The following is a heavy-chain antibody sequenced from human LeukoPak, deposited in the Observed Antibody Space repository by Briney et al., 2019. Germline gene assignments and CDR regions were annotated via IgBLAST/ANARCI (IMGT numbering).Heavy chain of an antibody. D-gene: IGHD3-3*01. Sequence: GGSLRLSCAASAFTFSIYGMHWVRQAPGKGLEWVAVISYDGSKTYYADSVKGRFTISRDNSKNTLYLQMNSLRAEDTAVYYCASPGGYDFWSGPFDYWGQGTLVTVSS. J-gene: IGHJ4*02. V-gene: IGHV3-30*03. CDR3: ASPGGYDFWSGPFDY. CDR1: AFTFSIYG. CDR2: ISYDGSKT.